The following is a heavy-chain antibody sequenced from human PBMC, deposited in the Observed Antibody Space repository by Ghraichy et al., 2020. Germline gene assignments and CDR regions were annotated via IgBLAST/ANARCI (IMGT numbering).Heavy chain of an antibody. Sequence: SETLSLTCTVSGGSIGSYYWSWIRQPPGKGLEWIGYIFYSGSTNYSPYLKNRVTISVDTSKNQFSLKLSSVTAADTAVYYCASAPTWDRFRFDYWGLGTLVTVSS. CDR1: GGSIGSYY. CDR3: ASAPTWDRFRFDY. V-gene: IGHV4-59*01. J-gene: IGHJ4*02. CDR2: IFYSGST. D-gene: IGHD7-27*01.